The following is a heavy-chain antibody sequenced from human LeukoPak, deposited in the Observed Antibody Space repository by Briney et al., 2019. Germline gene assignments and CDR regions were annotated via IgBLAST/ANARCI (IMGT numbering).Heavy chain of an antibody. CDR2: ISGSGGST. Sequence: GGSLRLSCAASGFTFSSYSMNWVRQAPGKGLEWVSAISGSGGSTYYADSVKGRFTISRDNSKNTLYLQMNSLRAEDTAVYYCAKGGTGYRGSYFDYWGQGTLVTVSS. D-gene: IGHD5-12*01. CDR3: AKGGTGYRGSYFDY. J-gene: IGHJ4*02. V-gene: IGHV3-23*01. CDR1: GFTFSSYS.